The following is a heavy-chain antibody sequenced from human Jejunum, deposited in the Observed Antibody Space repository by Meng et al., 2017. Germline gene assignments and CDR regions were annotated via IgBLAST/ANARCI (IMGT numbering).Heavy chain of an antibody. D-gene: IGHD1-26*01. CDR3: ASLLLG. J-gene: IGHJ4*02. CDR2: IKGDGSAT. CDR1: GSTFSDSW. Sequence: GESLKISCAASGSTFSDSWMHWVRQVPGKGLVWVSGIKGDGSATSYADSVKGRFTISRDNAKKMLYLQMNSLRAGDTAVYYCASLLLGWGQGTLVTVSS. V-gene: IGHV3-74*01.